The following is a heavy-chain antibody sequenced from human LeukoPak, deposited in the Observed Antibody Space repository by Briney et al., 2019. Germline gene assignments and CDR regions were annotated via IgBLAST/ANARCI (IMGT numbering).Heavy chain of an antibody. J-gene: IGHJ4*02. CDR2: IYSGGNT. CDR3: ARELGGFDC. Sequence: GGSLRLSCAASGFTFSSYSMNWVRQAPGKGLEWVSVIYSGGNTYYTDSVKGRFTISRDNSKNTVYLQMNSLRAEDTAMYYCARELGGFDCWGQGTLVTVSS. V-gene: IGHV3-66*01. CDR1: GFTFSSYS.